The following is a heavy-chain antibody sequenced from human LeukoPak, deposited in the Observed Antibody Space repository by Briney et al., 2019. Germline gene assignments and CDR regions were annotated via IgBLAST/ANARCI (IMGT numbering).Heavy chain of an antibody. CDR1: GFTFSSYA. J-gene: IGHJ6*03. Sequence: GRSLRLSCAASGFTFSSYAMHWVRQAPGKGLEWVAVISYDGSNKYYADSVKGRFTISRDNSKNTLYLQMDSLRPEDTAVYYCARGPSNIVVVPAAINYYYYLDVWGKGTTVTVSS. CDR3: ARGPSNIVVVPAAINYYYYLDV. V-gene: IGHV3-30-3*01. CDR2: ISYDGSNK. D-gene: IGHD2-2*01.